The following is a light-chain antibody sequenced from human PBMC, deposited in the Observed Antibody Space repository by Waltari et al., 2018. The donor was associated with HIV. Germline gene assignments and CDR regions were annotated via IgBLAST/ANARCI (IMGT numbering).Light chain of an antibody. CDR1: QTVNNK. J-gene: IGKJ3*01. Sequence: DIQMTQSPSSLSASVGDSVTITCRASQTVNNKLNWYQQKPGEAPKVVIYDASTLESGVPSRFRGGGSRTDFTLTITSLHLDDFATYFCQQSFSYPLTFGPGTKVDI. CDR3: QQSFSYPLT. CDR2: DAS. V-gene: IGKV1-39*01.